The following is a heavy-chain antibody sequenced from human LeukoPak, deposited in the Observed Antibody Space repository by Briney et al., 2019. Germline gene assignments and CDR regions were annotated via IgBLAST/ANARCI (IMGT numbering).Heavy chain of an antibody. CDR1: GFTFSSYA. J-gene: IGHJ4*02. Sequence: GGSLRLSCVASGFTFSSYAMSWVRQTPGKGLGWVSAISNSGTSTYNADSVKGRFTISRDNSKNTLYLQMNSLRAEDTAVYYCAKRYCSGGSCCPDYWGQGTRVTVSS. V-gene: IGHV3-23*01. CDR3: AKRYCSGGSCCPDY. D-gene: IGHD2-15*01. CDR2: ISNSGTST.